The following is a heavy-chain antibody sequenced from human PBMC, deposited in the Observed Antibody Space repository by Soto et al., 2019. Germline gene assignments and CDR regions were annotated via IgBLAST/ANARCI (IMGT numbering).Heavy chain of an antibody. Sequence: SETLSLTCTVSGGSISSYYWSWIRQPPGKGLEWIGYIYYSGSTNYNPSLKSRVTISVDTSKNQFSLKLSSVTAADTAVYYCARLSTYSSGWYYFDDWGQGTRVTVAS. CDR1: GGSISSYY. J-gene: IGHJ4*02. V-gene: IGHV4-59*08. CDR3: ARLSTYSSGWYYFDD. D-gene: IGHD6-19*01. CDR2: IYYSGST.